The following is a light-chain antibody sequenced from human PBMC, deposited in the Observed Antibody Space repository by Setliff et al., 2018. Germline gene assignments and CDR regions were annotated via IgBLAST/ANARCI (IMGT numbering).Light chain of an antibody. V-gene: IGLV2-14*01. CDR3: SSYTDSPGVV. CDR2: DVT. CDR1: TSDVGGNNY. Sequence: QSVLAQPASVSGSPGQSITISCTGSTSDVGGNNYVSWYRHHPGKAPELLIYDVTNRPSGISDRFSGSKSGNTASLTISGLQAEDDGDYYCSSYTDSPGVVFGGGTKVTVL. J-gene: IGLJ2*01.